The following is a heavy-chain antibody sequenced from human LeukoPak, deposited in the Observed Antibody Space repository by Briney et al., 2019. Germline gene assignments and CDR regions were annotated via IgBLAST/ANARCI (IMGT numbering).Heavy chain of an antibody. CDR2: ISNVGTI. CDR1: GFTFRSYA. V-gene: IGHV3-23*01. D-gene: IGHD1-1*01. CDR3: AKTATNWYLDS. J-gene: IGHJ4*02. Sequence: GSLRLSCAASGFTFRSYAMTWVRQAPGKGLEWVSEISNVGTINYADSVKGRFTMSRDNSKNTLYLQMNSLRAEDTAVYYCAKTATNWYLDSWGQGTLVTVSS.